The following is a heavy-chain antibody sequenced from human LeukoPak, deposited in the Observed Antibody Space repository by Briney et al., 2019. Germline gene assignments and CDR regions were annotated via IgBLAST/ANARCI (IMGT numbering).Heavy chain of an antibody. D-gene: IGHD6-13*01. CDR2: MNPNSGNT. J-gene: IGHJ6*02. Sequence: GASVKVSCKVSGYTLTELSMHWVRQATGQGLEWMGWMNPNSGNTGYAQKFQGRVTMTRNTSISTAYMELSSLRSEDTAVYYYARGSSSSWHYYYYYYGMDVWGQGTTVTVSS. CDR3: ARGSSSSWHYYYYYYGMDV. V-gene: IGHV1-8*01. CDR1: GYTLTELS.